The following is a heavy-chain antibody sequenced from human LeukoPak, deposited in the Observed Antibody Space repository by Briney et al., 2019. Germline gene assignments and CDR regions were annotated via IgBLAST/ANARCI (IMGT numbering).Heavy chain of an antibody. CDR2: INHSGST. Sequence: ETLSFTGAVYDRAFSGYYWSWIRQPPGKGLEWIGEINHSGSTNYNPSLKNRVTISVDTSKNEFSLKRGAVTTPHTPVYYSVRVGVVVAAAIVMDVWGKGTTVSVSS. CDR3: VRVGVVVAAAIVMDV. D-gene: IGHD2-2*02. V-gene: IGHV4-34*01. CDR1: DRAFSGYY. J-gene: IGHJ6*03.